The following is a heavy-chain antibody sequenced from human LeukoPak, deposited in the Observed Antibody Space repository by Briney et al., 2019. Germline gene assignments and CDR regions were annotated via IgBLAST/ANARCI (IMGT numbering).Heavy chain of an antibody. CDR1: GGSIGSFY. CDR2: IYNNGNT. D-gene: IGHD2-8*01. V-gene: IGHV4-59*01. Sequence: SETLSLTCTVSGGSIGSFYWSWIRQPPGKGLEWIGYIYNNGNTYYNPALEGRVTILVDTSKNQFSLKLRSVTAADTAVYYCARESYCTNGVCYNFDYWGQGTLVTVSS. J-gene: IGHJ4*02. CDR3: ARESYCTNGVCYNFDY.